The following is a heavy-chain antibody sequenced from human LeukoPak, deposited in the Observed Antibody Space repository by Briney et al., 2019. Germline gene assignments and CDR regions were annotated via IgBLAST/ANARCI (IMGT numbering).Heavy chain of an antibody. J-gene: IGHJ4*02. V-gene: IGHV4-4*07. D-gene: IGHD6-13*01. Sequence: SETLSLTCTVSGGSISSYYWSWIRQPAGKGLEWIGRIYTSGSTNYNPSLKSRVTMSVDTSKNQLPLKLSSVTAADTAVYYCAREREGIAAAGTSVLIDYWGQGTLVTVSS. CDR2: IYTSGST. CDR3: AREREGIAAAGTSVLIDY. CDR1: GGSISSYY.